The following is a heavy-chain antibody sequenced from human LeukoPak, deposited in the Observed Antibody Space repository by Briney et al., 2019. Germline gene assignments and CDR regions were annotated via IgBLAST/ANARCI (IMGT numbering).Heavy chain of an antibody. CDR3: ARAFCVGECFVLHIFFDS. CDR2: IYQRATV. CDR1: GGSFSGYY. V-gene: IGHV4-34*01. D-gene: IGHD2-21*01. Sequence: SETLSLTCAVYGGSFSGYYWSWIRQPPGKGLEWIGSIYQRATVHYNPSLKSRVTISLDTSKNHFSLNLRSMQASDTAVYYCARAFCVGECFVLHIFFDSWGQGTLVTVSS. J-gene: IGHJ4*02.